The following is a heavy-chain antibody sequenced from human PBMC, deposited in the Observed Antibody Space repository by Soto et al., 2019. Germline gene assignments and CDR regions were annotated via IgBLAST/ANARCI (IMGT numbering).Heavy chain of an antibody. CDR3: AKAGSVGSSGWYSCYFDY. J-gene: IGHJ4*02. CDR1: GFTFSSYG. CDR2: ISYDGSNK. V-gene: IGHV3-30*18. Sequence: GGSLRLSCAASGFTFSSYGMPWVRQAPGKGLEWVAVISYDGSNKYYADSVKGRFTISRDNSKNTPYLQMNSLRAEDTAVYYCAKAGSVGSSGWYSCYFDYWGKGILVTVSS. D-gene: IGHD6-19*01.